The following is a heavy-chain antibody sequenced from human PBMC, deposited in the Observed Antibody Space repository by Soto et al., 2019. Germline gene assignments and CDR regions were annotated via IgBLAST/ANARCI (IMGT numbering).Heavy chain of an antibody. V-gene: IGHV4-59*08. CDR3: ATAGAYYGSGSDLGY. D-gene: IGHD3-10*01. CDR1: GDSLSSNY. J-gene: IGHJ4*02. Sequence: PSETLSLTCNVSGDSLSSNYWSWSRQPPGKGLEWIGYIYSSGSTKYNPSLKSRVTISVDTSKNQFSLKLNSVTAADTAVYYCATAGAYYGSGSDLGYWGQGTRVNVAS. CDR2: IYSSGST.